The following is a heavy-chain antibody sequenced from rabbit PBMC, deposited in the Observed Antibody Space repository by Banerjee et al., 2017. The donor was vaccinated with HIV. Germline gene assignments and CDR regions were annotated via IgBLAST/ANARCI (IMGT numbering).Heavy chain of an antibody. Sequence: QEQLVESGGDLVKPEGSLTLTCTASGFSFSSSYWSCWVRQAPGKGLEWIACIDTGSSGSTYYASWAKGRFTISKNASTTVTLQLTSLTAADTATYFCARSGLYVSYGYGPLDLWGQGTLATVS. CDR1: GFSFSSSYW. V-gene: IGHV1S45*01. D-gene: IGHD6-1*01. CDR3: ARSGLYVSYGYGPLDL. J-gene: IGHJ3*01. CDR2: IDTGSSGST.